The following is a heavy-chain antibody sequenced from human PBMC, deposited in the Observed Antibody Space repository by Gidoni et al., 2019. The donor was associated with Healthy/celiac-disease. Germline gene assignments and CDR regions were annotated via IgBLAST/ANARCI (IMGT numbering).Heavy chain of an antibody. Sequence: QVPLQESGPGLVKPSQTLSPTRPFSGGSISSGGYYWSWIRQHPGKGLEWIGYIYYSVSTYYNPSLKSRVTISVDTSKNQFSLKLSSVTAADTAVYYCARDLGTGVDPWGQGTLVTVSS. CDR2: IYYSVST. D-gene: IGHD3-10*01. J-gene: IGHJ5*02. V-gene: IGHV4-31*03. CDR1: GGSISSGGYY. CDR3: ARDLGTGVDP.